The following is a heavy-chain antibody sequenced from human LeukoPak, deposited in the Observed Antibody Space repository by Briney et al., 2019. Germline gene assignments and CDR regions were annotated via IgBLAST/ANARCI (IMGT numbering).Heavy chain of an antibody. V-gene: IGHV3-23*01. D-gene: IGHD5-12*01. Sequence: GGSLRLSCADSGFTFSSYAMSWVCQAPGKGLEWVSGVSGSGGSTYYADSVKGRFTISRDNSKNTLYLQMNSLRAEDTAVYYCAKDLDIVATITGNWGQGTLVTVSS. CDR2: VSGSGGST. CDR1: GFTFSSYA. CDR3: AKDLDIVATITGN. J-gene: IGHJ4*02.